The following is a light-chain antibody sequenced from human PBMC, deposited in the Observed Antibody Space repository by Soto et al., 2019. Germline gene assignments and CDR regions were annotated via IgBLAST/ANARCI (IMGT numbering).Light chain of an antibody. V-gene: IGKV2-28*01. CDR2: LGS. Sequence: DIVMTQSPLSLPVTPGEPASISCRSSQSLLHSNGYNYLHWYLQKPGQSPQVLIYLGSNRASGVHDRFSGSGSGTDFTLKISRVEAEDVGVYYCMQALQTPITFGGGTKVEIK. CDR3: MQALQTPIT. J-gene: IGKJ4*01. CDR1: QSLLHSNGYNY.